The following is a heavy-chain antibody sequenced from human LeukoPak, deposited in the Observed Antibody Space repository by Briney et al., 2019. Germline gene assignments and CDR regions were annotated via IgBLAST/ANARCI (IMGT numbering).Heavy chain of an antibody. J-gene: IGHJ4*02. V-gene: IGHV1-18*01. CDR2: ISAYNGNT. D-gene: IGHD4-23*01. CDR3: ARANYGGNGYFDY. CDR1: GYTFTSYG. Sequence: ASVKVSFKASGYTFTSYGISWVRQAPGQGLEWMGWISAYNGNTNYAQNFQGRVTMTTDTSTGTAYMELRSLRSDDTAVYYCARANYGGNGYFDYWGQGTLVTVSS.